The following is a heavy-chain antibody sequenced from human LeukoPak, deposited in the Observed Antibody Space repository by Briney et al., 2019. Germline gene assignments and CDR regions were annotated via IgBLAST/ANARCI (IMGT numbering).Heavy chain of an antibody. V-gene: IGHV4-39*01. J-gene: IGHJ4*02. Sequence: SETLSLTCTVSGGSISSSSYYWGWIRQPPGKGLEWIGSIYYSGSTYYNPSLKSRVTISVDTSKNQFSLKLSSVTAADTAVYYCARQIEVEQWELPFDYWGQGTLVTVSS. CDR2: IYYSGST. CDR3: ARQIEVEQWELPFDY. D-gene: IGHD1-26*01. CDR1: GGSISSSSYY.